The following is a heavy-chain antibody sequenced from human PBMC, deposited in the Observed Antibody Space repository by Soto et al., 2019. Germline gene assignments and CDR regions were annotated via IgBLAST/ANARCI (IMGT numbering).Heavy chain of an antibody. CDR1: GGSISSGDYY. Sequence: SETLSLTCTVSGGSISSGDYYWSWIRQPPGKGLEWIGYIYYSGSTYYNPSLKSRVTISVDTSKNQFSLKLSSVTAADTAVYYCARVHDIWTGVDYWGQGTLVTVSS. CDR3: ARVHDIWTGVDY. D-gene: IGHD3-9*01. CDR2: IYYSGST. J-gene: IGHJ4*02. V-gene: IGHV4-30-4*01.